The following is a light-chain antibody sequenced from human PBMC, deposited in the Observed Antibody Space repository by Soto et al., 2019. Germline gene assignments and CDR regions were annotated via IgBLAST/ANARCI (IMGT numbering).Light chain of an antibody. V-gene: IGKV3-11*01. Sequence: EIVLTQSPATLSLSPAERATLSCRASQSVSSYLAWYQQKPGQAPRLLIYDASSRATGIPARFSGSGSGTDFTLTISSLEPEEFAVYYCQQRRNWLTFGGGTKVEIK. CDR2: DAS. CDR1: QSVSSY. J-gene: IGKJ4*01. CDR3: QQRRNWLT.